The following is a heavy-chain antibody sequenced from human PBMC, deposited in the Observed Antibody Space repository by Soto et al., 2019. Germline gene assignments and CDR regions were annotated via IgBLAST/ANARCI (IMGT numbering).Heavy chain of an antibody. CDR3: ARELGYSYGPSDY. CDR1: GLTFSSYG. D-gene: IGHD5-18*01. Sequence: GGSLRLSCAASGLTFSSYGVHWARQAPGKGLEWVAVIWYDGSNKYYADSVEGRFTISRDNSKNTLYLQMNSLRAEDTAVYYCARELGYSYGPSDYWGQGTLVTVSS. J-gene: IGHJ4*02. CDR2: IWYDGSNK. V-gene: IGHV3-33*01.